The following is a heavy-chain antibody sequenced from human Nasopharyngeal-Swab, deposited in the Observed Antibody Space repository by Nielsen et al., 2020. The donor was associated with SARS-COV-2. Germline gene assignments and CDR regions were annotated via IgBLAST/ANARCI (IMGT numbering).Heavy chain of an antibody. CDR1: GFTFSSYG. CDR3: AKKLSSGWYGPFDY. V-gene: IGHV3-33*06. D-gene: IGHD6-19*01. CDR2: IWYDGSNK. J-gene: IGHJ4*02. Sequence: GESLKISCAASGFTFSSYGMHWVRQAPGKGLEWVAVIWYDGSNKYYADSVKGRFTISRDNSKNTLYLQMNSLRAEDTAVYYCAKKLSSGWYGPFDYWGQGTLVTVSS.